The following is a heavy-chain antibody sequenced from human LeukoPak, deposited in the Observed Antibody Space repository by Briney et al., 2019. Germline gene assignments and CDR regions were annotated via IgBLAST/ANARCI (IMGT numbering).Heavy chain of an antibody. CDR2: IKQDGSEK. Sequence: HPGGSLRLSCAASGFTFSSYWMSWVRQAPGKGLEWVANIKQDGSEKYYVDSVKGRFTISRDNAKNSLCLQMNSLRAEDTAVYYCARFPLLPFWSGYSGAFDIWGQGTMVTVSS. J-gene: IGHJ3*02. D-gene: IGHD3-3*01. V-gene: IGHV3-7*01. CDR1: GFTFSSYW. CDR3: ARFPLLPFWSGYSGAFDI.